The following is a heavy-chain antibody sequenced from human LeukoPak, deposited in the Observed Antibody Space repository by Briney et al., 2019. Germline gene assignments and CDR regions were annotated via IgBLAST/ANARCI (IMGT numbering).Heavy chain of an antibody. J-gene: IGHJ4*02. V-gene: IGHV3-48*04. Sequence: GGSLRLSCAPSGFSFSSHAMGWVRQAPGKGLEWVSYVSSSSSTIYYADSVKGRFTISRDNAKNSLYLQMNSLRAEDTAVYYCARDYNGSGSYGGQGTLVTVSS. CDR1: GFSFSSHA. CDR3: ARDYNGSGSY. CDR2: VSSSSSTI. D-gene: IGHD3-10*01.